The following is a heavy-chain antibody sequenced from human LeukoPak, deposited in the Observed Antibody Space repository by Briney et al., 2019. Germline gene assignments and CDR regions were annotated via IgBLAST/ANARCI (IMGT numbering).Heavy chain of an antibody. CDR1: GFTFSNFW. CDR3: ARGDAFSGDH. Sequence: GASLRLCCAASGFTFSNFWRRWVRQAPGRGLEWGANIHPEGNEKYHVEAVKGRFTRSRANAKSSLFLQMNGLRAEDTAVYYCARGDAFSGDHWGQGTLVTVSS. CDR2: IHPEGNEK. J-gene: IGHJ4*02. V-gene: IGHV3-7*04.